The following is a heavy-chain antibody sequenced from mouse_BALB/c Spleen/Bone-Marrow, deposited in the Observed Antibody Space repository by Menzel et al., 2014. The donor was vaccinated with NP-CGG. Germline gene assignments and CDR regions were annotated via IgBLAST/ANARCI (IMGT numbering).Heavy chain of an antibody. CDR2: INPYNDGT. CDR3: ARGGYGNVYYAMDY. D-gene: IGHD2-10*02. J-gene: IGHJ4*01. CDR1: GYTFTSYV. Sequence: VQLQQSGPELVKPGASVKMSCKASGYTFTSYVMHWVKQKPGQGLEWTGYINPYNDGTKYNEKFKGKATLTSDKSSSTAYMELSSLTSEDSAVYYCARGGYGNVYYAMDYWGQGTSVTVSS. V-gene: IGHV1-14*01.